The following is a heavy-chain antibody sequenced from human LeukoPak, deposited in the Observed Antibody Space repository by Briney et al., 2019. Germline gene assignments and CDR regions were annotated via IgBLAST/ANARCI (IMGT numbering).Heavy chain of an antibody. Sequence: GASVKVSCKASGYTFTGYYMHWVRQAPGQGLEWMGWINPNSGGTNYAQKFQGRVTMTRDTSISTAYMELSRLRSDDTAVYYCAKDFEPYSSGWLPDAFDIWGQGTMVTVSS. CDR1: GYTFTGYY. D-gene: IGHD6-19*01. V-gene: IGHV1-2*02. CDR3: AKDFEPYSSGWLPDAFDI. J-gene: IGHJ3*02. CDR2: INPNSGGT.